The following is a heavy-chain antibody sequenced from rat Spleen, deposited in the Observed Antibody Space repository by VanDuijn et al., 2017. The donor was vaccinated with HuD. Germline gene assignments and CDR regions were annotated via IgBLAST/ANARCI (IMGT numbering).Heavy chain of an antibody. D-gene: IGHD1-10*01. CDR2: INSAGST. J-gene: IGHJ2*01. V-gene: IGHV3-3*01. CDR3: ARYTATISFDY. CDR1: GHSITSTYR. Sequence: EVQLQESGPGLVKPSQSLSLTCSVTGHSITSTYRWNWIRKFPGNKLEWMGYINSAGSTNYNPSLKSRISITRDTSKNQFFVQVNSVTTEDTATYFCARYTATISFDYWGQGVMVTVSS.